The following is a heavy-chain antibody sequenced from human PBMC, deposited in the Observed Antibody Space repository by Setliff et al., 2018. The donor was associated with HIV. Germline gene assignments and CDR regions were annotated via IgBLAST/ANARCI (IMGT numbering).Heavy chain of an antibody. V-gene: IGHV4-59*08. J-gene: IGHJ4*02. CDR2: IYYSGST. D-gene: IGHD3-3*01. CDR1: GGSISSFY. CDR3: ARGTTIFGVDTEWTSRYFDY. Sequence: PFETLSLTWAVPGGSISSFYWSWIRQSPGKGLEWTGTIYYSGSTNYNPSLKSLVTISVEMSKNQFSLKLNSVTAADTAVYFCARGTTIFGVDTEWTSRYFDYWGQGMLVTVSS.